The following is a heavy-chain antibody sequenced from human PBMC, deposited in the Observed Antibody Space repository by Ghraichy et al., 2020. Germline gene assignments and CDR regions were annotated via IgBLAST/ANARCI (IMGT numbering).Heavy chain of an antibody. V-gene: IGHV3-48*03. CDR2: ISSSGSTI. CDR1: GFTFSSFD. D-gene: IGHD1-14*01. J-gene: IGHJ4*02. CDR3: ARTTYSFDY. Sequence: LSLTCAASGFTFSSFDFIWVRQAPGKGLEWVSYISSSGSTIYYADSVKGRFTISRDSATNSLSLQMNSLRAEDTAVYYCARTTYSFDYWGQGTLVTVSS.